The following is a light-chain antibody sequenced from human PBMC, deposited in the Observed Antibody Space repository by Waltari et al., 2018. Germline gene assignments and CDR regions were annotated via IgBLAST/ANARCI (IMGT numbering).Light chain of an antibody. CDR3: LCYDSSLSGWV. V-gene: IGLV1-40*01. CDR1: SSNIGAGYD. CDR2: TNP. Sequence: QSVLTQPPSVSGAPGQRVTISCTGSSSNIGAGYDVHWYRHLPGTAPKLLINTNPIRPSGGPDRFSGSKSGTSASLAITGLQAEDETDYYCLCYDSSLSGWVFGGGTKLTVL. J-gene: IGLJ3*02.